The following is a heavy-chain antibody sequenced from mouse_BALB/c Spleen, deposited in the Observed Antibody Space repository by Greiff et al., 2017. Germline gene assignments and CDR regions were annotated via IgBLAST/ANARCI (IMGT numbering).Heavy chain of an antibody. J-gene: IGHJ3*01. CDR2: IWGDGST. V-gene: IGHV2-6-7*01. Sequence: QVQLKESGPGLVAPSQSLSITCTVSGFSLTGYGVNWVRQPPGKGLEWLGMIWGDGSTDYNSALKSRLSISKDNSKSQVFLKMNSLQTDDTARYYCARAVNWVSFAYWGQGTLVTVSA. D-gene: IGHD4-1*01. CDR3: ARAVNWVSFAY. CDR1: GFSLTGYG.